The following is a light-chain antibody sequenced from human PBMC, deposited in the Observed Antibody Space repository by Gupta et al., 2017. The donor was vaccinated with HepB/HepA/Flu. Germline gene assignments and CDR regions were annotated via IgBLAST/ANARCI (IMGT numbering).Light chain of an antibody. V-gene: IGLV3-1*01. Sequence: SYDLRQPPSVSVSPGPTVSISCSGDKLEAKYVSWYQQRPGQSPVFVIFKDIKRPSEIPERFTGSNSGNTATLTMSGAHAQDEADYCCQAWDGSAAVFGAGTKVTVL. CDR1: KLEAKY. CDR3: QAWDGSAAV. J-gene: IGLJ1*01. CDR2: KDI.